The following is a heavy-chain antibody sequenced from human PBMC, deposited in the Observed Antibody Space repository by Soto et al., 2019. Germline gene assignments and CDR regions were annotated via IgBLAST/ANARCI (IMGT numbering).Heavy chain of an antibody. CDR2: ISGSGGST. CDR3: AKAKVYYDFWSGYPQFDY. V-gene: IGHV3-23*01. CDR1: GFTFSSYA. J-gene: IGHJ4*02. Sequence: GGSMRLSCAASGFTFSSYAMSWVRQAPGKGLEWVSAISGSGGSTYYADSVKGRFTISRDNSKNTLYLQMNSLRAEDTAVYYCAKAKVYYDFWSGYPQFDYCGQGTLVTVSS. D-gene: IGHD3-3*01.